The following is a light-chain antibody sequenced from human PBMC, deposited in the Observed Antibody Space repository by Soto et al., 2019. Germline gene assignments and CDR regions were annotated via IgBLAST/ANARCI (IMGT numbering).Light chain of an antibody. CDR2: GAS. CDR3: LQHNSYPYT. CDR1: QTVTGTF. J-gene: IGKJ2*01. V-gene: IGKV3-20*01. Sequence: EIVLTQSPGILSLSPGERATLSCRASQTVTGTFLVWFQQKPGQAPRLLMYGASRRATGIPDRFSGSGSGTDFTLTISRLEPEDFATYYCLQHNSYPYTFGQGTKLEIK.